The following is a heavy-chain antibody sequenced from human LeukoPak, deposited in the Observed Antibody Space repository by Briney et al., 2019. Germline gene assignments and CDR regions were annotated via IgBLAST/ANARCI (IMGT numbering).Heavy chain of an antibody. D-gene: IGHD3-3*01. CDR3: TRSLGVVIHGGMDV. Sequence: SETLSLTCTVSGGSIRSYHWSWIRQPPGKGLQWIGHIYYTGSTNYNPSLKSRLTISPDTSKNQFSLKLSSVTAPDTAVYYCTRSLGVVIHGGMDVWGQGTTVTVSS. CDR1: GGSIRSYH. J-gene: IGHJ6*02. CDR2: IYYTGST. V-gene: IGHV4-59*01.